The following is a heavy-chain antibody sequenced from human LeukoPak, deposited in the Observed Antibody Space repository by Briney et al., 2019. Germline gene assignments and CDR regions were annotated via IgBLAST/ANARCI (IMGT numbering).Heavy chain of an antibody. CDR1: GDSISSSSYY. J-gene: IGHJ1*01. CDR2: IYYRGST. Sequence: SETLSLTCTISGDSISSSSYYWGWIRQPPGKGLEWIGDIYYRGSTYYNPSLKSRVSISIDTSNNQFSLTLNSVTAADTALYFCARRRYYDSTGYLDWGQGTLVTVSP. CDR3: ARRRYYDSTGYLD. D-gene: IGHD3-22*01. V-gene: IGHV4-39*01.